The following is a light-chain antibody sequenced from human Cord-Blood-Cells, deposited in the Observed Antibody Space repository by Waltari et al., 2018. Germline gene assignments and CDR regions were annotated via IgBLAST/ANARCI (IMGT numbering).Light chain of an antibody. CDR1: QSVSSY. Sequence: EIVLTQSPATLSLSPGGRATRSCRASQSVSSYLAWYQQKPGQAPRLLLYDAANRATGIPARFSGSGSGTDFTLTISSLEPEDFAVYYCQQRSNWPPLTFGGGTKVEIK. CDR2: DAA. J-gene: IGKJ4*01. CDR3: QQRSNWPPLT. V-gene: IGKV3-11*01.